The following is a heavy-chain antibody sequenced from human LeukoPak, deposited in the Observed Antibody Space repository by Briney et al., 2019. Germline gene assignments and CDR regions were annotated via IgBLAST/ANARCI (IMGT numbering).Heavy chain of an antibody. Sequence: PGGSLRLSCAASGFTFSDHYMDWVRQAPGKGLGWVAHTKQDGSEKYYVDSVKGRFTISTDNAKNSLYLQMNSLRAEDTAVYYCARARYPYSSGWFSFDYWGQGTLVIVSS. CDR2: TKQDGSEK. D-gene: IGHD6-19*01. V-gene: IGHV3-7*04. CDR1: GFTFSDHY. CDR3: ARARYPYSSGWFSFDY. J-gene: IGHJ4*02.